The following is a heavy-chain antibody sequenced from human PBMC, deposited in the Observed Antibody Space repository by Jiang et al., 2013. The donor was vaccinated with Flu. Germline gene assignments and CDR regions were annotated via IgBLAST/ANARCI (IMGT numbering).Heavy chain of an antibody. CDR2: IDWDDDK. D-gene: IGHD3-10*01. V-gene: IGHV2-70*01. CDR1: GFSLSTSGMC. CDR3: ARISADGSGSYPIVDY. J-gene: IGHJ4*02. Sequence: KPTQTLTLTCTFSGFSLSTSGMCVSWIRQPPGKALEWLALIDWDDDKYYNTSLKTRLTISKDTSKNQVVLTMTNMDPVDTATYYCARISADGSGSYPIVDYWGQGTLVTVSS.